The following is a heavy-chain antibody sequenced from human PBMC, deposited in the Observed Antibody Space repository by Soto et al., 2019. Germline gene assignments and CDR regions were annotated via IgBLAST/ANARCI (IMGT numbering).Heavy chain of an antibody. CDR2: IFHGGNT. CDR3: ARARWYDAFDV. CDR1: GFFISSGNY. D-gene: IGHD2-15*01. V-gene: IGHV4-38-2*01. J-gene: IGHJ3*01. Sequence: SETLSLTCAVSGFFISSGNYWGWIRKPPGKGLGWIGSIFHGGNTYYNPSLKSRVTISVDMSKNQFSLKLNSVTAADTAVYYCARARWYDAFDVWGQGTVVTVSS.